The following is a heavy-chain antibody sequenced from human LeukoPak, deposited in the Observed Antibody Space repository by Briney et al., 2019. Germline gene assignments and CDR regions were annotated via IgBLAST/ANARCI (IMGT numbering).Heavy chain of an antibody. J-gene: IGHJ6*03. CDR2: ISSSSSTI. Sequence: GGSLRLSCAASGFTFSSYSMNWVRQAPGKGLEWVSYISSSSSTIYYADSVRGRFTISRDNAKNSLYLQMNSLRAEDTAVYYCARDPRALYYYYYMDVWGKGTTVTVSS. V-gene: IGHV3-48*01. CDR3: ARDPRALYYYYYMDV. CDR1: GFTFSSYS.